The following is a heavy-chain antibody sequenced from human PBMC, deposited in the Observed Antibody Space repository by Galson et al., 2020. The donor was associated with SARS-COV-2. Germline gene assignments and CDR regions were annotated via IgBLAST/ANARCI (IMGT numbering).Heavy chain of an antibody. CDR1: GYTFTSYG. CDR3: ALSYYDSSGPEFDY. V-gene: IGHV1-18*01. J-gene: IGHJ4*02. Sequence: ASVKVSCKASGYTFTSYGISWVRQAPGQGLEWMGWISAYNGNTNYAQKLQGRVTMTTDTSTSTAYMELRSLGSDDTAVYYCALSYYDSSGPEFDYWGQGTLVTVSS. D-gene: IGHD3-22*01. CDR2: ISAYNGNT.